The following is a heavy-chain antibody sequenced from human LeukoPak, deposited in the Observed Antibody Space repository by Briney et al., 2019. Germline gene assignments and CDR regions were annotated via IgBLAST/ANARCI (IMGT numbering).Heavy chain of an antibody. CDR3: ARDLVTVTKGFDI. D-gene: IGHD4-17*01. V-gene: IGHV4-59*11. J-gene: IGHJ3*02. CDR2: ISYIGST. CDR1: GDSFSSHY. Sequence: PSETLSLTCAVSGDSFSSHYWTWIRQSPGKGLEWIGYISYIGSTNYNPPLKSRVTISIDTSKNQFSLKLRSVTAADTAVYYCARDLVTVTKGFDIWGQGTMVSVSS.